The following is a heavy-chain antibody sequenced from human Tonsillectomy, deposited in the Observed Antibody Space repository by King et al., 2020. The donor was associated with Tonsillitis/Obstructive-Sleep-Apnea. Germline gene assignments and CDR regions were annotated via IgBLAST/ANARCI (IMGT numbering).Heavy chain of an antibody. CDR2: IYYSGST. V-gene: IGHV4-39*01. CDR1: GGSISSSSYY. CDR3: ARRHCSSTSCRHWFDP. D-gene: IGHD2-2*01. J-gene: IGHJ5*02. Sequence: QLQESGPGLVKPSETLSLTCTVSGGSISSSSYYWGWIRQPPGKGLEWIGSIYYSGSTYYNPSLKSRVTISVDTSKKQLSLKLSSVTAADTAVYYCARRHCSSTSCRHWFDPWGQGTLVTVSS.